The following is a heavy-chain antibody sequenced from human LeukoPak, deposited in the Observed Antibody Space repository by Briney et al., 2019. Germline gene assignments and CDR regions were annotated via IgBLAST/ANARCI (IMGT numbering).Heavy chain of an antibody. D-gene: IGHD2-15*01. CDR1: GFSFSNYN. CDR3: ARGLRYCSGGKCYSGGLGYMVV. V-gene: IGHV3-11*01. Sequence: GGSLTLSCAASGFSFSNYNMRWARLAPGPGMGWVSSQSISGSTKYHADSVKGRLTITRDHAKNYLFLQMHSLRAEEQAVAYCARGLRYCSGGKCYSGGLGYMVVWGKGTTVSIS. CDR2: QSISGSTK. J-gene: IGHJ6*03.